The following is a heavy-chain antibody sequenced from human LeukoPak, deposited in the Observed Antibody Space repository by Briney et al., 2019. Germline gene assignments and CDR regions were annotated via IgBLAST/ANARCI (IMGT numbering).Heavy chain of an antibody. CDR3: ARQDGAAKFYFDY. CDR2: IHPGDSDT. Sequence: GESLKISCKGSGYSFNYWIAWVRQMPGKGLEWMGIIHPGDSDTRYSPSFQGQVTISVDKSISTAYLQWSSLEASDTAMYYCARQDGAAKFYFDYWGQGTLVSVSS. J-gene: IGHJ4*02. D-gene: IGHD2-15*01. V-gene: IGHV5-51*01. CDR1: GYSFNYW.